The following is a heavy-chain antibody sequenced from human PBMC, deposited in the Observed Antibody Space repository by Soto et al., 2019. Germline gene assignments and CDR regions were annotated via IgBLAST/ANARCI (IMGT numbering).Heavy chain of an antibody. D-gene: IGHD3-22*01. Sequence: PGGSLRLSCEASGFPFNRHWMYWVRQAPGKGLEWVSHISCSGNSTYYVDSVKGRFTISRDNAKNLLYLQMNSLRAEDTAVYYCARDDYPYYDDSSGYHFDYWGQGALVTVSS. CDR1: GFPFNRHW. J-gene: IGHJ4*02. CDR2: ISCSGNST. V-gene: IGHV3-48*01. CDR3: ARDDYPYYDDSSGYHFDY.